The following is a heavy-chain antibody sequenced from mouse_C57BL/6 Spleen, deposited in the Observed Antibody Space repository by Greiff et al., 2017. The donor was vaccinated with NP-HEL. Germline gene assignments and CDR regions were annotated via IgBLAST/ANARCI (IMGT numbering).Heavy chain of an antibody. J-gene: IGHJ2*01. D-gene: IGHD1-1*01. CDR1: GYTFTDYY. V-gene: IGHV1-26*01. CDR2: INPNNGGT. CDR3: AREYYGSSFDY. Sequence: EVQLQQSGPELVKPGASVKISCKASGYTFTDYYMNWVKQSHGKSLEWIGDINPNNGGTSYNQKFKGKATLTVDKSSSTAYMELRSLPSEDSAVYYCAREYYGSSFDYWGQGTTLTVAS.